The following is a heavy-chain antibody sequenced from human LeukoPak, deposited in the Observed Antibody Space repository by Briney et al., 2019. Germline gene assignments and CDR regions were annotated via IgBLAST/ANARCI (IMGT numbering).Heavy chain of an antibody. D-gene: IGHD2-2*01. J-gene: IGHJ3*02. CDR3: ARSVGIVVVPAAIPDAFDI. Sequence: SETLSLTCTVSGGSISSSSYYWGWIRQPPGKGLEWIGSIYYSGSTYYNPSLKSRVTISVDTSKNQFSLKLSSVTAADTAVYYCARSVGIVVVPAAIPDAFDIWGQGTMVTVSS. CDR1: GGSISSSSYY. CDR2: IYYSGST. V-gene: IGHV4-39*01.